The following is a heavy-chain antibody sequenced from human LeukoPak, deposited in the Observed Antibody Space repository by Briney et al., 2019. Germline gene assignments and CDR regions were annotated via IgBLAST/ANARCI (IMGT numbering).Heavy chain of an antibody. CDR1: GFTFSSYA. CDR2: ISTSSSYM. D-gene: IGHD6-19*01. J-gene: IGHJ4*02. Sequence: PGGSLRLSCAASGFTFSSYAMSWVRQAPGKGLEWVSSISTSSSYMFYAASVKGRFTISRDNAKNSLYLQMNSLRADDTAVYYCARTTDYSSGFDYWGQGTLVTVSS. CDR3: ARTTDYSSGFDY. V-gene: IGHV3-21*01.